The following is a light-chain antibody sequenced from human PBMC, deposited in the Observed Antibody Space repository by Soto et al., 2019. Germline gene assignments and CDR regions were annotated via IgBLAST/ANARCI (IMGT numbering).Light chain of an antibody. J-gene: IGLJ1*01. V-gene: IGLV2-11*01. CDR3: CSYAGSYPSYV. CDR1: SSDVGGYNY. Sequence: QSALTQPRSVSGSPGQSVTISCTGTSSDVGGYNYVSWYQQHPGKAPKLMIYDVSKRPSGVPDRFSSSKSGNTASLTISGLQAEDEADYYCCSYAGSYPSYVFGTGTKVTVL. CDR2: DVS.